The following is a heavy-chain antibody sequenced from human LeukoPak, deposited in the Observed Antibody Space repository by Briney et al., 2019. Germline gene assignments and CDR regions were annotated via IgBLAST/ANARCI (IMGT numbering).Heavy chain of an antibody. V-gene: IGHV3-7*01. CDR3: SRHSYGVDY. CDR1: GFTFSNYW. CDR2: IKEDGSEK. D-gene: IGHD2-8*01. J-gene: IGHJ4*02. Sequence: GGSLRLSCAASGFTFSNYWMSWVRQAPGKGLEWVANIKEDGSEKYYVDSVKGRFTISRDNAKNSLYLQMNSLRAEDTAVYYCSRHSYGVDYWGQGTLVTVSS.